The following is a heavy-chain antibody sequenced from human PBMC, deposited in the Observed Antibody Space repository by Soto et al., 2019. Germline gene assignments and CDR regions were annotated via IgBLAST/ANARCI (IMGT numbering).Heavy chain of an antibody. CDR2: ISNDGSRK. J-gene: IGHJ3*02. Sequence: QVQLVESGGGVVQPGKSLRLSCAASGFTFSTYGMVWVRQAPGKGLEWVADISNDGSRKYYADSLKGRFTISRDNSKNTLYLQMDSLRGEDTATYNGAKDAWTTGVVNIPPHFDIWGQGTVVTVSS. D-gene: IGHD3-3*01. V-gene: IGHV3-30*18. CDR3: AKDAWTTGVVNIPPHFDI. CDR1: GFTFSTYG.